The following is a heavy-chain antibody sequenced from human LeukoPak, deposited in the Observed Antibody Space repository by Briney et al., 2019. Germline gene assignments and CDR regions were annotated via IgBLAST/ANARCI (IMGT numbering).Heavy chain of an antibody. Sequence: ASVKLSYTSAGSTFTGYCMHWVRQAPGQGLGWMGGTNPNRGGINYAQKFQGRVTVTRDTSISTAYMELYRLRYDDTAISYCARAGLVPADVRDAIDIWGQGTMVTVSS. CDR1: GSTFTGYC. V-gene: IGHV1-2*02. D-gene: IGHD2-2*01. J-gene: IGHJ3*02. CDR3: ARAGLVPADVRDAIDI. CDR2: TNPNRGGI.